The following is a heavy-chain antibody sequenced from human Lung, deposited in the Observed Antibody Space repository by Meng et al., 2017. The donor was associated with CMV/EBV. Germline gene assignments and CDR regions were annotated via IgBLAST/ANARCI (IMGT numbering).Heavy chain of an antibody. Sequence: RLSCAGSGFPFSSHAMSWVRQAPGKGLEWVSAITDVGSGTYYADSVKDRFTISKDDSENTLYLHLSSLRAEDTAVYYCARDSPVLSYWGQGTLVTVSS. J-gene: IGHJ4*02. CDR2: ITDVGSGT. V-gene: IGHV3-23*01. D-gene: IGHD5/OR15-5a*01. CDR3: ARDSPVLSY. CDR1: GFPFSSHA.